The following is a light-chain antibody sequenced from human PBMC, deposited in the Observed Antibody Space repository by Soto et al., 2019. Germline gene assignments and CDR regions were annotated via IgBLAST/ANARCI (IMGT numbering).Light chain of an antibody. CDR1: QLLNNH. CDR2: GAS. V-gene: IGKV1-39*01. J-gene: IGKJ2*01. CDR3: QQTYSTFPFT. Sequence: DIPLTQSPSFLSASVGGRVTITCRASQLLNNHLTWYQLRPGEAPKLLIYGASTLQTGVPSRFSGGGSGTDFTLTISSLQPEDFATYYCQQTYSTFPFTFCQGTKLEIQ.